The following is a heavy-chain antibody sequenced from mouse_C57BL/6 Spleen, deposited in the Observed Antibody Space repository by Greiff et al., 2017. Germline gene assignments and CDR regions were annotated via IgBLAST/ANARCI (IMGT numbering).Heavy chain of an antibody. J-gene: IGHJ2*01. CDR2: IYPRDGST. CDR3: ADALFDY. V-gene: IGHV1-78*01. Sequence: VQLQQSGAELVKPGASVKISCKASGYTFTDYTIHWMKQRPEQGLEWIGYIYPRDGSTKSDAKFKGKATLTADKSSSPAYLQLNSLTSEASAVYCCADALFDYWGQGTTLTVSS. CDR1: GYTFTDYT.